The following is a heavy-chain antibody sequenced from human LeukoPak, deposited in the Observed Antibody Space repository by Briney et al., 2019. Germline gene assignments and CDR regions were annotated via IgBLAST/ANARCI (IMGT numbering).Heavy chain of an antibody. Sequence: PGGSLRLSCAASGFTFSSYSMNWVRQAPGKGLEWVSSISSSSYIYYADSVKGRFTISRDNAKNSLYLQMNSLRAEDTAVYYCARDIDYGGNSYYFDYWGQGTLVTVSS. CDR1: GFTFSSYS. CDR3: ARDIDYGGNSYYFDY. J-gene: IGHJ4*02. D-gene: IGHD4-23*01. CDR2: ISSSSYI. V-gene: IGHV3-21*01.